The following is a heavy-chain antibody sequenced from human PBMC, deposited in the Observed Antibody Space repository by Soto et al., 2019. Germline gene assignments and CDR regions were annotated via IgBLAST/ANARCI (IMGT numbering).Heavy chain of an antibody. Sequence: QVQLVQSGAEVREPGASVKVSCKASGYSFTSLDINWVRQTAGRGLEWMGWMEPSTGRTGYAQKFQGRVTMTRDTNRNTGYKEVTSLTSDDTGFYYWAGGGNAGVDYWGQGTLVTVSS. D-gene: IGHD1-26*01. CDR2: MEPSTGRT. J-gene: IGHJ4*02. V-gene: IGHV1-8*01. CDR3: AGGGNAGVDY. CDR1: GYSFTSLD.